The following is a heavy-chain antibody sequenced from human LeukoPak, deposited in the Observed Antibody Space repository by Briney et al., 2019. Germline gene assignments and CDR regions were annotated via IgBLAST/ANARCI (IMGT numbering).Heavy chain of an antibody. CDR2: IKSKTDGGTT. Sequence: GGSLRLSCAASGFTFSNAWMSWVRQAPGKGLEWDGRIKSKTDGGTTDYAAPVKGRFTISRDDSKNTLYLQMNSLKTEDTAVYYCTTDAVYYYDSSGNFDYWGQGTLVTVSS. D-gene: IGHD3-22*01. V-gene: IGHV3-15*01. J-gene: IGHJ4*02. CDR3: TTDAVYYYDSSGNFDY. CDR1: GFTFSNAW.